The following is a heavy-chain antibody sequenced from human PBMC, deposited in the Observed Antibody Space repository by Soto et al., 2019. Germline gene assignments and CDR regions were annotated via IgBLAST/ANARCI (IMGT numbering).Heavy chain of an antibody. CDR1: GGTFSSYA. CDR2: IIPIFGTA. D-gene: IGHD3-3*01. Sequence: SVKVSCKASGGTFSSYAISWVRQAPGQGLEWMGGIIPIFGTANYALKFQGRVTITADESTSTAYMELSSLRSEDTAVYYCARARVFGVVNYYYYGMDVWGQGTTVTVSS. V-gene: IGHV1-69*13. J-gene: IGHJ6*02. CDR3: ARARVFGVVNYYYYGMDV.